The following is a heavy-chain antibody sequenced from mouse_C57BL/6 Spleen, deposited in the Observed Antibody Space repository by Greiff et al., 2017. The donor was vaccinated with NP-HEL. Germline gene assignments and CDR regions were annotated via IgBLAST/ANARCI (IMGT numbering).Heavy chain of an antibody. CDR2: IDPNSGGT. Sequence: QVQLQQPGAELVKPGASVKLSCKASGYTFTSYWMHWVKQRPGRGLEWIGRIDPNSGGTKYNEKFKSKATLTVDKPSSTAYMQLSSLTSEDSAVYYCARFYYGSSYVRYAMDYWGQGTSVTVSS. CDR3: ARFYYGSSYVRYAMDY. J-gene: IGHJ4*01. D-gene: IGHD1-1*01. CDR1: GYTFTSYW. V-gene: IGHV1-72*01.